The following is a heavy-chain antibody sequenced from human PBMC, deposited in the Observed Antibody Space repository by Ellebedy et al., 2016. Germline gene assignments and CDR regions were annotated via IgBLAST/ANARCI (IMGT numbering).Heavy chain of an antibody. D-gene: IGHD4-17*01. CDR3: ARGHMTTVTTKMVDDWFDP. V-gene: IGHV3-7*01. Sequence: GGSLRLSCTASGFTFSYYWMSWVRQAPGKGLEWVANIKQHGSEKDYVDSVKGRFTISRDDAKNSLYLQMNSLRDEDTAVYYCARGHMTTVTTKMVDDWFDPWGQGTLVTVSS. CDR1: GFTFSYYW. J-gene: IGHJ5*02. CDR2: IKQHGSEK.